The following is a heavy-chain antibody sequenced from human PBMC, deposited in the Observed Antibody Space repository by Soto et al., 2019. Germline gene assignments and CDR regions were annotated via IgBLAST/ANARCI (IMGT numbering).Heavy chain of an antibody. J-gene: IGHJ6*02. CDR2: TYYRSTWYY. CDR3: TRGWMNPGGMDV. CDR1: GDSVSSNSAA. Sequence: QVQLQQSGPGLVKPSQALSLTCAISGDSVSSNSAAWNWIRQSPSRGLEWLGRTYYRSTWYYDYARSVKRRMTINPDTSTNQFSLQLNSVTPEDTAVYYCTRGWMNPGGMDVWGQGTTVTVSS. V-gene: IGHV6-1*01. D-gene: IGHD2-2*03.